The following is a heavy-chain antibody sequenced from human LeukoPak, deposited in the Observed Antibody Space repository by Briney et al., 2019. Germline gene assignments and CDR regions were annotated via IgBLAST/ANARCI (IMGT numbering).Heavy chain of an antibody. V-gene: IGHV4-30-4*01. CDR2: IYYSGST. J-gene: IGHJ4*02. CDR1: GGSISSGDYY. CDR3: ARAVDTAMGPYFDY. Sequence: SQTLSLTCTVSGGSISSGDYYWGWIRQPPGKGLEWLGYIYYSGSTYYNPSLKSRVTISVDTSKNQFSLKLSSVTAADTAVYYCARAVDTAMGPYFDYWGQGTLVTVSS. D-gene: IGHD5-18*01.